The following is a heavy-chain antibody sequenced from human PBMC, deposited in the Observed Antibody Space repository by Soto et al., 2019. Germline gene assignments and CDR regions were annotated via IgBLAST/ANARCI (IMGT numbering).Heavy chain of an antibody. CDR2: IWYDGSNT. D-gene: IGHD2-2*01. CDR1: GFTFSSYG. V-gene: IGHV3-33*01. Sequence: QVQLVESGGGVVQPGRSLRLSCAASGFTFSSYGMHWVRQAPGKGLEWVAVIWYDGSNTYYADSVKGRFTISRDNSKNTLYLQMNRQRAEDTAVDYGARDQVKLPAGYSYYCMDFWGQGTPVTVSS. J-gene: IGHJ6*02. CDR3: ARDQVKLPAGYSYYCMDF.